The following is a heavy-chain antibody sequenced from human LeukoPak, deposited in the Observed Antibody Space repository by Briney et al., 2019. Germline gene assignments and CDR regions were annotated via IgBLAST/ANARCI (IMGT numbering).Heavy chain of an antibody. CDR2: INHSGST. J-gene: IGHJ3*02. Sequence: SETLSLTCAVYGGSFSGYYWSWIRQPPGKGLEWIGEINHSGSTNYNPSLKSRVTISVDTSKNQFSLKLSSVTAADTAVYYCARGERITMIVAVSAYAFDIWGQGTMVTVSS. D-gene: IGHD3-22*01. CDR1: GGSFSGYY. V-gene: IGHV4-34*01. CDR3: ARGERITMIVAVSAYAFDI.